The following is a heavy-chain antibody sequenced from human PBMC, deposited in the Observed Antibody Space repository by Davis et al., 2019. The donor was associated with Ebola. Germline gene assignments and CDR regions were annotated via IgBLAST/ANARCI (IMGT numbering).Heavy chain of an antibody. J-gene: IGHJ5*02. V-gene: IGHV1-2*02. CDR2: INPNSGGT. Sequence: ASVKVSCKASGYTFTNYYMHWVRQAPGQGLEWMGWINPNSGGTNYAQKFQGRVTMTRDTSISPAYMELSRLRSDDTAVYYCARDRPAAIRSVNWFDPWGQGTLVTVSS. CDR1: GYTFTNYY. D-gene: IGHD2-2*02. CDR3: ARDRPAAIRSVNWFDP.